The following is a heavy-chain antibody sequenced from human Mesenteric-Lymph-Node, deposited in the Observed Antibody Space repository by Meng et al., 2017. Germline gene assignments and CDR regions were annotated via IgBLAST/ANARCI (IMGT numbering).Heavy chain of an antibody. V-gene: IGHV3-9*01. J-gene: IGHJ4*02. CDR3: ARDWTFTD. D-gene: IGHD3/OR15-3a*01. Sequence: SLKISCAASGFTFDDYAMHGVRQAPGKGLEWVSGISWNSGSIGYADSVKGRFTITRDNAKNSLYLQMNSLRAEDTAVYYCARDWTFTDWGQGTLVTVSS. CDR1: GFTFDDYA. CDR2: ISWNSGSI.